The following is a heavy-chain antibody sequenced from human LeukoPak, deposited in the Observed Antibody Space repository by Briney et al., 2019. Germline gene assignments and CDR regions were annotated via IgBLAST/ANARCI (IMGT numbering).Heavy chain of an antibody. D-gene: IGHD3-22*01. Sequence: GTSLRLSCAASGFTFSSYSMNWVRQAPGKGLEWVSSISSSSSYIYYADSVKGRFTISRDNAKNSLYLQMNSLRAEDTAVYYCASFEEYYYDSSGYSNYWGQGTLVAVSS. J-gene: IGHJ4*02. CDR2: ISSSSSYI. CDR1: GFTFSSYS. V-gene: IGHV3-21*01. CDR3: ASFEEYYYDSSGYSNY.